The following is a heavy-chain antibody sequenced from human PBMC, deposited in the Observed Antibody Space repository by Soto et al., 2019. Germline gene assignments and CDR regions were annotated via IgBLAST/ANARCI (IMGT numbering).Heavy chain of an antibody. V-gene: IGHV4-34*01. CDR2: INHSGST. Sequence: SETLSLACAFYVGSFSGYYWSWIRQPPGKGLEWIGEINHSGSTNYNPSLKSRVTISVDTSRNQFSLKLSSVTAADTAVYYCARETGNHLYYYYGMDVWGQGTPVTVSS. CDR1: VGSFSGYY. CDR3: ARETGNHLYYYYGMDV. J-gene: IGHJ6*01.